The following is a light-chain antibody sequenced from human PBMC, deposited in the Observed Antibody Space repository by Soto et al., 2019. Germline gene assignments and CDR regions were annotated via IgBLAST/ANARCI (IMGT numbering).Light chain of an antibody. V-gene: IGKV1-39*01. CDR2: AAS. CDR3: QQSYSAPQT. CDR1: RTVNSY. Sequence: DIQMTQSPSSLSASVGDTVTITCRASRTVNSYLNWYQQKPGKAPKVLIYAASNLQSGVPSRFSGSGSGTDFILTINSLQPEDSATYYCQQSYSAPQTFGQGTKVDIK. J-gene: IGKJ1*01.